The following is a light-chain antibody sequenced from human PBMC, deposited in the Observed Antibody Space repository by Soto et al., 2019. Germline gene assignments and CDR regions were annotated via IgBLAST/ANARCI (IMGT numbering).Light chain of an antibody. CDR2: GAS. CDR3: QQYGSPPPYT. V-gene: IGKV3-20*01. J-gene: IGKJ2*01. Sequence: EIVLTQSPGTLSLSPGERATLYCRASRSVSSSYLAWYQQKPGQAPRLLIYGASSRATGIPDRFSGSGSGTDFTLTISRLEPEDFAVYYCQQYGSPPPYTFGQGTKLEIK. CDR1: RSVSSSY.